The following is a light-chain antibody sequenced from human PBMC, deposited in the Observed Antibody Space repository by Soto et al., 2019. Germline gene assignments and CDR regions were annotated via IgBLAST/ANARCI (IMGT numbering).Light chain of an antibody. CDR2: DVS. CDR1: SSDVGGYNY. CDR3: SSYSGSSTVDV. J-gene: IGLJ1*01. Sequence: QSVLTQPASVSGSPGQSITISCTGTSSDVGGYNYVSWYQQHPGKAPKLMIYDVSNRPSGVSDRFSGSKSGNTASLTISGLQAEDEADYYCSSYSGSSTVDVFGTGTKVTFL. V-gene: IGLV2-14*01.